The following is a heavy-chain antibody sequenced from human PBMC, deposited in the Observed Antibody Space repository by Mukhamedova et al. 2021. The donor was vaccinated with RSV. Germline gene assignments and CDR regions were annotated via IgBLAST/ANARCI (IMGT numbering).Heavy chain of an antibody. CDR3: ATYSSSNPHY. CDR2: IYHTGGT. V-gene: IGHV4-34*01. CDR1: GGSLSGNS. Sequence: GGSLSGNSWSWIRQSPGKGLEWIGEIYHTGGTSYNPSLKSRVTISVDTSKNQFSLMLTSVTAADTAVYYCATYSSSNPHYWGQGPL. D-gene: IGHD6-19*01. J-gene: IGHJ4*02.